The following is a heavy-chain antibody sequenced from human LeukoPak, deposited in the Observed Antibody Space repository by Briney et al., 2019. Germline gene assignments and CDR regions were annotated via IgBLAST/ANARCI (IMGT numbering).Heavy chain of an antibody. D-gene: IGHD2-15*01. CDR3: ARDRKVVVAGTPHDYYYYYMDV. CDR1: GGTFSDYA. Sequence: GSSVKVSCKASGGTFSDYAISWVRQAPGQGLEWMGGIIAVYGTPNYAQHLQGRVTITADISTSTAYMELSSLRSEDTAVYYCARDRKVVVAGTPHDYYYYYMDVWGKGTTVTVSS. V-gene: IGHV1-69*06. CDR2: IIAVYGTP. J-gene: IGHJ6*03.